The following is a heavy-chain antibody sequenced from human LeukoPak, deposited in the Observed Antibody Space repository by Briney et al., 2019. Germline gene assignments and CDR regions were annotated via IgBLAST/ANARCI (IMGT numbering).Heavy chain of an antibody. D-gene: IGHD3-22*01. J-gene: IGHJ4*02. V-gene: IGHV4-59*06. CDR3: ARTSISSGYRPEFDY. Sequence: PSETLSLTCTVSGGSISSYYWSWIRQHPGKGLEWIGYIYYSGSTYYNPSLKSRVTISVDTSKNQFSLKLSSVTAADTAVYYCARTSISSGYRPEFDYWGQGTLVTVSS. CDR1: GGSISSYY. CDR2: IYYSGST.